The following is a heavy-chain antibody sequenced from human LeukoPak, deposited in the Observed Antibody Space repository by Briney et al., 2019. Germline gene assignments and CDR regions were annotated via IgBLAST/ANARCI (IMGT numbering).Heavy chain of an antibody. J-gene: IGHJ4*02. D-gene: IGHD2-15*01. Sequence: GGSLRLSCAASGFTFSSYAMTWVRQAPGKGLEWVSIISDSGGSTYYADSVKGRFTISRDNSKDTLYLQMDSLRAEDTAVYYCAKGSGSSCYSPCDYWGQGILVTVSS. CDR2: ISDSGGST. CDR1: GFTFSSYA. CDR3: AKGSGSSCYSPCDY. V-gene: IGHV3-23*01.